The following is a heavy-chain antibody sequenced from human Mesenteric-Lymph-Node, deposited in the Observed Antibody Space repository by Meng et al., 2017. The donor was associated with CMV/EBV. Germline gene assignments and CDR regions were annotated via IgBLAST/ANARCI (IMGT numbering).Heavy chain of an antibody. V-gene: IGHV3-7*01. J-gene: IGHJ4*02. CDR3: AREGYYDSSGYNFDY. D-gene: IGHD3-22*01. CDR2: IKQGGSEK. CDR1: GFTFSSYW. Sequence: GESLKISCAASGFTFSSYWMNWVRQAPGKGLEWVANIKQGGSEKYYVDSVKGRFTISRDNAKNSLYLQMNSLRAEDTAVYYCAREGYYDSSGYNFDYWGQGTLVTVSS.